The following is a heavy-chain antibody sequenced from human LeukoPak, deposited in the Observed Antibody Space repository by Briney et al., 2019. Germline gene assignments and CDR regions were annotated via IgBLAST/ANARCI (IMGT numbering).Heavy chain of an antibody. CDR2: ISGSGGGT. D-gene: IGHD1-26*01. Sequence: GGSLRLSCAASGFTFSTYAMSWVRQAAGEGLEWVSLISGSGGGTYYADSVKGRFTISRDNSKNTLYLQLNILRVEDTAVYYCAKNRGAGSHYYYHMNVWGKGTTVTVSS. J-gene: IGHJ6*03. CDR1: GFTFSTYA. CDR3: AKNRGAGSHYYYHMNV. V-gene: IGHV3-23*01.